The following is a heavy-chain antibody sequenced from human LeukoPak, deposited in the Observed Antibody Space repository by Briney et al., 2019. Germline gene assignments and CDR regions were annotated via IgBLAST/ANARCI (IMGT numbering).Heavy chain of an antibody. Sequence: GGSLRLSCAASGFTFSDYYMSWIRQAPGKGLEWVSYISSSGSTVYYADSVKGRFTISRDNAKNSLYLQMNSLRAEDTAVYYCARAASSSWTDFASWGQGTLVTVSS. J-gene: IGHJ4*02. CDR2: ISSSGSTV. V-gene: IGHV3-11*01. D-gene: IGHD6-13*01. CDR3: ARAASSSWTDFAS. CDR1: GFTFSDYY.